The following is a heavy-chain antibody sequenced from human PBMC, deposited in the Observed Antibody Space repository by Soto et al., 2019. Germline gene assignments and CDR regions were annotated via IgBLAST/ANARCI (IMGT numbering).Heavy chain of an antibody. V-gene: IGHV4-39*01. J-gene: IGHJ4*02. CDR3: ARVADSYDY. CDR1: GGSISSRAYY. Sequence: SETLSLTCSVSGGSISSRAYYWGWIRQPPGKGLESIGIISYSGSTYYSESLKSRVTISVDPSKNQLSLKLSSVTAADTAVYSCARVADSYDYWGQGILVYVS. CDR2: ISYSGST.